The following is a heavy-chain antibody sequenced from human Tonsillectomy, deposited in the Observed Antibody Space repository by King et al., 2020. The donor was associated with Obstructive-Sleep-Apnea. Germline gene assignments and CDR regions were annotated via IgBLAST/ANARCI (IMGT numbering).Heavy chain of an antibody. CDR3: ARDSSGWSRNRGRYFDY. D-gene: IGHD6-19*01. J-gene: IGHJ4*02. V-gene: IGHV4-59*01. CDR1: GGSISSYY. Sequence: MPLQESGPGLVKPSETLSLTCTVSGGSISSYYWSWIRQPPGKGLEWIGYIYYSGSTNYNPSLKSRVTISVDTSKNQFSLKLSSVTAADTAVYYCARDSSGWSRNRGRYFDYWGQGTLVTVSS. CDR2: IYYSGST.